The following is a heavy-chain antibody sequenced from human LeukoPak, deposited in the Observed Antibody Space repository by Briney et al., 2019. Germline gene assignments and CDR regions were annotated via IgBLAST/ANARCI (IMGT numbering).Heavy chain of an antibody. J-gene: IGHJ4*02. CDR1: GYTFTGYY. CDR3: ARVMTTPYYYFDY. CDR2: INPNSGGT. D-gene: IGHD1-14*01. V-gene: IGHV1-2*02. Sequence: ASVKVSCKASGYTFTGYYVHWVRQAPGQGLEWLGWINPNSGGTNYAQKLQGRVTMTTDTSTSTAYMELRSLRSDDTAVYYCARVMTTPYYYFDYWGQGTLVTVSS.